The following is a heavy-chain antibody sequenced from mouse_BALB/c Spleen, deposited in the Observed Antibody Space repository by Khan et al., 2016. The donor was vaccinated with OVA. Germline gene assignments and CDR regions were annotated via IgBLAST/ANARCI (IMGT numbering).Heavy chain of an antibody. J-gene: IGHJ1*01. D-gene: IGHD2-1*01. CDR1: GFSLTSYG. CDR3: ARYYGNYGWYFDV. V-gene: IGHV2-9*02. Sequence: QVQLKQSGPAMVAPSQSLSITCTVSGFSLTSYGVHWVRQPPGKGLEWLGVIWAGGSTNYNSAHMSRLSISKDNSKSQVFLKMNSLQTDDTAMYYCARYYGNYGWYFDVWGAGTTVTVSS. CDR2: IWAGGST.